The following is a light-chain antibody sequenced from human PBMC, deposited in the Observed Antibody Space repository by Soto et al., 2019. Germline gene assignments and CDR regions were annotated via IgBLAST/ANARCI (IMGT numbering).Light chain of an antibody. CDR3: SSYTSSSTLSV. V-gene: IGLV2-14*01. Sequence: QSALTQPASVSGSPGQSITISCNGTSSNVGGYNYVSWYQQHPGKAPKLMIYDVSNRPSGVSNRFSGSKSGNTASLTISGLQAEDEADYYCSSYTSSSTLSVFGTGTKVTVL. CDR2: DVS. CDR1: SSNVGGYNY. J-gene: IGLJ1*01.